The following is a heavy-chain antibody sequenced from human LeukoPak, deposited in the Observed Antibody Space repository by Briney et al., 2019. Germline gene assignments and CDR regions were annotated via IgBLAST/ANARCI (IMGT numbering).Heavy chain of an antibody. CDR2: IIPIFRTA. CDR3: ARGGTMVRGVITGDYFDY. Sequence: ASVKVSCKASGGTFSSYTISWVRQAPGQGLEWMGGIIPIFRTANYAQKFQGRVTITADESTSAAYMELSSLRSEDTAVYYYARGGTMVRGVITGDYFDYWGQGTLVTVSS. CDR1: GGTFSSYT. V-gene: IGHV1-69*13. D-gene: IGHD3-10*01. J-gene: IGHJ4*02.